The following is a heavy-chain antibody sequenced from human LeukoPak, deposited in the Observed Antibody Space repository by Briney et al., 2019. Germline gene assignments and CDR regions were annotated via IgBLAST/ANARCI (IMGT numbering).Heavy chain of an antibody. Sequence: PSETLSLTCAVYGRSFSGYYWSWIRQPPGKGLEWIGEVNHSGSTNYNPSLKSRVSISVDTSKNQFSLRLNSVTAADTAVYYCARGRRDDFWSGYSLYYFDYWGQGTLVTVSS. CDR2: VNHSGST. J-gene: IGHJ4*02. CDR1: GRSFSGYY. D-gene: IGHD3-3*01. V-gene: IGHV4-34*01. CDR3: ARGRRDDFWSGYSLYYFDY.